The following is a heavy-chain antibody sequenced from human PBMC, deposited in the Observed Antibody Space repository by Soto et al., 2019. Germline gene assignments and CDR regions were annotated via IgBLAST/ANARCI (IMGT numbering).Heavy chain of an antibody. CDR2: ISGSGYTT. D-gene: IGHD6-19*01. Sequence: GSLRLSCAASGFTFTSYAMSWVRQAPGKGLEWVSAISGSGYTTYYADSVKGRFTISRDNSKNTLYLQMDSLRAEDTALYYCAKWTQAMGIAVNFWGQGTLVTVS. CDR3: AKWTQAMGIAVNF. V-gene: IGHV3-23*01. J-gene: IGHJ4*02. CDR1: GFTFTSYA.